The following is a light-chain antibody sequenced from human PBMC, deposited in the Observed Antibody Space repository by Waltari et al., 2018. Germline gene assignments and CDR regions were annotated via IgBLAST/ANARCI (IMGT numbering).Light chain of an antibody. CDR2: NDN. J-gene: IGLJ3*02. Sequence: QSVLTQPPSGSGTPGQRVTISCSGGRSNIGSETVNWYQQLPGTAPKGLIVNDNQRPSGVPDRFSGSKSGTSASLAISGLQSEDEADYYCAAWDDSLHAWVFGGGTKLTVL. CDR1: RSNIGSET. CDR3: AAWDDSLHAWV. V-gene: IGLV1-44*01.